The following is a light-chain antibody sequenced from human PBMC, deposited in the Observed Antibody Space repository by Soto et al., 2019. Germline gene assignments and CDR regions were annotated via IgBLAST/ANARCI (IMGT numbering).Light chain of an antibody. Sequence: DIQMTQSPSTLSASVGDRVTITCRASQSISIWLAWYQQKPGKAPKILIYKASSLESGVPSRFSGSGSGTEFILTISSLQPDDCATYYCQHYGGMWTFGQGTKVDIK. CDR3: QHYGGMWT. CDR2: KAS. CDR1: QSISIW. J-gene: IGKJ1*01. V-gene: IGKV1-5*03.